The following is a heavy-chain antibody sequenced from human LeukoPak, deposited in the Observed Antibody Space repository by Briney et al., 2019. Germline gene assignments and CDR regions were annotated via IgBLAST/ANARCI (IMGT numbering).Heavy chain of an antibody. CDR1: GGPISSSNW. V-gene: IGHV4-4*02. Sequence: SETLSLTCAVSGGPISSSNWWSWVRQPPGKGLEWIGYIYYSGSTNYNPSLKSRVTISVDTSKNQFSLKLSSVTAADTAVYYCARGGSAAGLDWGQGTLVTVSS. CDR2: IYYSGST. J-gene: IGHJ4*02. CDR3: ARGGSAAGLD. D-gene: IGHD6-13*01.